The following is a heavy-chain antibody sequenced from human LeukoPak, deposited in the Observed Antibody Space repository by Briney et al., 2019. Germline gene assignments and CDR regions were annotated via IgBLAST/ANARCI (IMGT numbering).Heavy chain of an antibody. CDR2: ISYDGSNK. CDR1: GFTFSSYG. Sequence: GGSLRLSCAASGFTFSSYGMHWVRQAPGKGLEWVAVISYDGSNKYYADSVKGRFTISRDNSKNTLYLQMNSLRAEDTAVYYCAKHPSFDYWGQGTLVTVSS. J-gene: IGHJ4*02. V-gene: IGHV3-30*18. CDR3: AKHPSFDY.